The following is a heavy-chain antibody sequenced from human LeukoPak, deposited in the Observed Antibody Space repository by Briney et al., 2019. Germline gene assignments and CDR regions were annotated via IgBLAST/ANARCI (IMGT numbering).Heavy chain of an antibody. CDR2: INSDGRST. Sequence: GGSLRLSCAASGFTFSGYWMHWVRQAPGKGLVWVSHINSDGRSTSYADSVKGRFTISRDNAKDTLYLQMNNLRAEDTAVYYCAKERERQLELWGQGTLVTVSS. V-gene: IGHV3-74*01. CDR1: GFTFSGYW. CDR3: AKERERQLEL. D-gene: IGHD6-13*01. J-gene: IGHJ4*02.